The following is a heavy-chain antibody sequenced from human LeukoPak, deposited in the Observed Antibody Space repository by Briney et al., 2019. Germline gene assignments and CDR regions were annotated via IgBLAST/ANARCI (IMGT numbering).Heavy chain of an antibody. CDR2: IYSSSSTI. J-gene: IGHJ4*02. D-gene: IGHD3-10*01. V-gene: IGHV3-48*01. CDR1: GLTISSYS. Sequence: AGGSLSLSCAASGLTISSYSMIWVRQAPGQGLQWVSYIYSSSSTIYYADPVKGRITSSRDNAKNSLYLQMNSLRAEETAVYYCARLGIQYGGFENFRIDYWGQGTPVTVSS. CDR3: ARLGIQYGGFENFRIDY.